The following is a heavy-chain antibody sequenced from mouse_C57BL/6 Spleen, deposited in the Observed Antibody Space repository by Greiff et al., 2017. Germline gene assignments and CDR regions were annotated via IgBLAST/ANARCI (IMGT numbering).Heavy chain of an antibody. CDR2: ISYDGSN. CDR1: GYSITSGYY. Sequence: ESGPGLVKPSQSLSLTCSVTGYSITSGYYWNWIRQFPGNKLEWMGYISYDGSNNYNPSLKNRISITRDTSKNQFFLKLNSVTTEDTATYYSAKSRRGYYYGSSYIYAMDYWGQGTSVTVSS. V-gene: IGHV3-6*01. D-gene: IGHD1-1*01. J-gene: IGHJ4*01. CDR3: AKSRRGYYYGSSYIYAMDY.